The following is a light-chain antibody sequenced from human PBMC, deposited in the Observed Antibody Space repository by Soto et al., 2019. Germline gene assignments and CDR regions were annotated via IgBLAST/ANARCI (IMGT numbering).Light chain of an antibody. Sequence: TQSPVTLSLSPGERATLSCRASHIFRGLLAWYQKQPRKAPKLLIYDVSSLASGVPSRFSGSGSGTEFTLTISSLQPDDFATYYCQQYDSYWTFGQGTKVDIK. CDR1: HIFRGL. J-gene: IGKJ1*01. CDR3: QQYDSYWT. CDR2: DVS. V-gene: IGKV1-5*01.